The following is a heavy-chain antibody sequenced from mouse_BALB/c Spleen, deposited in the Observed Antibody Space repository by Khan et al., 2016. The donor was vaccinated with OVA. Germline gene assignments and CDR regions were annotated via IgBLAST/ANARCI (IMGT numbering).Heavy chain of an antibody. CDR2: IWGDGST. Sequence: QVQLKQSGPGLVAPSQSLSITCTVSGFSLTGYGANWVRQPPGKGLEWLGMIWGDGSTDYNSVLKSRLSISKDNSKSQVFLKMNSLQTDDTARYYCARAYYGNYREAMDYRGQGTSVTVSS. J-gene: IGHJ4*01. V-gene: IGHV2-6-7*01. CDR3: ARAYYGNYREAMDY. D-gene: IGHD2-10*01. CDR1: GFSLTGYG.